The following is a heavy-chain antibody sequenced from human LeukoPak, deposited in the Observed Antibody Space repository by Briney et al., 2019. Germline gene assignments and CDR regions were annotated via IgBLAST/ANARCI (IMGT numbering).Heavy chain of an antibody. CDR1: GFTFSSYS. CDR2: ISSSSSYI. CDR3: ARVSRDQLPADAFDI. V-gene: IGHV3-21*01. Sequence: GGSLRLSCAASGFTFSSYSMNWVRQAPGKGLEWVSSISSSSSYIYYADSVKGRFTISRDNAKNSLYLQMNSLRAEDTAVYYCARVSRDQLPADAFDIWGQGTMVTVSS. D-gene: IGHD2-2*01. J-gene: IGHJ3*02.